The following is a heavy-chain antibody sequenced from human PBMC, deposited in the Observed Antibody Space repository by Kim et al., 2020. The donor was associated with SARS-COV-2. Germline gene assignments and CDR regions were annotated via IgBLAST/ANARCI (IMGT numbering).Heavy chain of an antibody. CDR2: ISAGNENT. D-gene: IGHD3-3*01. V-gene: IGHV1-3*01. J-gene: IGHJ6*01. CDR1: GYTFASYA. CDR3: ARGGYDFWSGCCKRFYY. Sequence: ASVKVSCKASGYTFASYALHWVRQAPGQRLEWMGWISAGNENTKYSQKFQGRVTITRDTSTSAAYMELSSLRSEDTAVYFCARGGYDFWSGCCKRFYY.